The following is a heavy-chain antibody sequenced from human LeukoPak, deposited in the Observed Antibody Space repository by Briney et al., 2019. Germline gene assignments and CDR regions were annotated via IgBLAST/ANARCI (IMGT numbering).Heavy chain of an antibody. D-gene: IGHD1-1*01. J-gene: IGHJ6*03. CDR1: GYTFVSYG. V-gene: IGHV1-18*01. Sequence: GASVKVSCKTSGYTFVSYGITWVRQAPGQGLEWMGWVSAYNGKTKYGQKFQGRFTMTTDASTSTAHMELRSLTSDDTAMYYCARDSTSYMDVWGKGTTVTVSS. CDR3: ARDSTSYMDV. CDR2: VSAYNGKT.